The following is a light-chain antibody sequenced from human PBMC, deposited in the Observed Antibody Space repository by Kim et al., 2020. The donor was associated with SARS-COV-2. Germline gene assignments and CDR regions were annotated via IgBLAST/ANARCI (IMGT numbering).Light chain of an antibody. Sequence: IVMTQSPATLSVSPVERATLSCRASQSVTSNLAWYQQKPGQTPRLLIYSASTRATGIPARFSGSGSGTEFTLTISSLQSEDLAVYYCQQYNNWPWAFGQGTKVDIK. CDR2: SAS. CDR1: QSVTSN. V-gene: IGKV3-15*01. CDR3: QQYNNWPWA. J-gene: IGKJ1*01.